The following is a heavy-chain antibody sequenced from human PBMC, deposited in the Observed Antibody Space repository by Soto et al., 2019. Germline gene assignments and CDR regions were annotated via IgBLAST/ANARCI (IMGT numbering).Heavy chain of an antibody. Sequence: SETLSLTCTVSGGSVSNPNAYWGWIRQPPGKGLEWIGSIYYSGTVYYSPSLLSRVTISVDTSKNQFSLELRSVTAAADTAIYYCARRPFYEGFDIWGQGTMVTVSS. CDR2: IYYSGTV. CDR1: GGSVSNPNAY. V-gene: IGHV4-39*01. J-gene: IGHJ3*02. CDR3: ARRPFYEGFDI. D-gene: IGHD3-16*01.